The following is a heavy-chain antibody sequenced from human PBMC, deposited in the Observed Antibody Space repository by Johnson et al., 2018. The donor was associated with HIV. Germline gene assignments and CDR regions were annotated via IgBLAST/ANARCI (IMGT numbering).Heavy chain of an antibody. CDR1: GFTFSSHA. Sequence: QVQLVESGGGVVQPGRSLRLSCAASGFTFSSHAMHWVRQAPGKGLEWVAFIRYDGSNKFYADSVKGRFTISRDNSKNTLYLQMNSLRAEDTAVYYCAKDIGDGYNRWGAFDIWGQGTMVTVSS. CDR3: AKDIGDGYNRWGAFDI. CDR2: IRYDGSNK. V-gene: IGHV3-30*02. D-gene: IGHD5-24*01. J-gene: IGHJ3*02.